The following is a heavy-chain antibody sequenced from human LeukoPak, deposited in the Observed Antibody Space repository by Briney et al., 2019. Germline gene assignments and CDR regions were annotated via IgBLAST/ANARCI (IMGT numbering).Heavy chain of an antibody. CDR2: IYYSGRT. D-gene: IGHD5-24*01. CDR1: GYSISSSNW. V-gene: IGHV4-28*01. J-gene: IGHJ4*02. Sequence: SETLSLTCAVSGYSISSSNWWVWIRQPPGKGLERIGYIYYSGRTYYNPSLESRVTMSVDTSKNQFSLKLSSVTAVDTAVYYCATKRDGYNPFDNWGQGTLVTVSS. CDR3: ATKRDGYNPFDN.